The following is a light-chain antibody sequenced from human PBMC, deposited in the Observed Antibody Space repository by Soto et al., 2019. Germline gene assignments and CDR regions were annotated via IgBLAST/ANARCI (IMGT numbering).Light chain of an antibody. V-gene: IGKV1-8*01. CDR2: AAS. CDR1: QGISSY. CDR3: QQYYSYPLT. Sequence: AIRMTQSPSSFSASTGDRVTITCRASQGISSYLAWYQQKPGKAPKLLIYAASTLQSGVPSRFSGSGSGTDFPLTISCLQSEDFATYYCQQYYSYPLTFGGGTKMDI. J-gene: IGKJ4*01.